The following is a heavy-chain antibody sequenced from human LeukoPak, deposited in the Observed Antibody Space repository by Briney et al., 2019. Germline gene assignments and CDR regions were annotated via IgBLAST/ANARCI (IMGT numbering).Heavy chain of an antibody. V-gene: IGHV1-2*06. CDR1: GYTSTGYY. CDR3: ASAPMPYDAFDI. J-gene: IGHJ3*02. Sequence: ASVKVSCKASGYTSTGYYMHWVRQAPGQGLEWMGRINPNSGGTNYAQKFQGRVTMTRDTSISTAYMELSRLRSDDTAVYYCASAPMPYDAFDIWGQGTMLTVSS. D-gene: IGHD2-2*01. CDR2: INPNSGGT.